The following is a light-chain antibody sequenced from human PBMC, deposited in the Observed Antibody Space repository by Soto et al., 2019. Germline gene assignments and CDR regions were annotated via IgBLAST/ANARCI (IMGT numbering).Light chain of an antibody. Sequence: QSALTQPASVSGSPGQSITISCTGTSSDVGGYNFVSWSRHYPGKAPKLLIYDVTYRPSGVSNRFSGSKSGNTASLTISGLQAEDEADYYCSSYASGTTSVIFGGGTKVTVL. V-gene: IGLV2-14*03. J-gene: IGLJ2*01. CDR3: SSYASGTTSVI. CDR2: DVT. CDR1: SSDVGGYNF.